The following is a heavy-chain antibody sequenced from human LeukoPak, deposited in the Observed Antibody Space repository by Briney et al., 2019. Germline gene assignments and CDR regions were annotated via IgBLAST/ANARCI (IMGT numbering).Heavy chain of an antibody. V-gene: IGHV3-23*01. D-gene: IGHD3-10*01. CDR1: GFSFSSYA. CDR2: ISGGGTST. CDR3: AKDRGRG. J-gene: IGHJ4*02. Sequence: GGSLRLSCAASGFSFSSYAMSWVRQAPGKGLEWVSAISGGGTSTYYADSVKSRFTISRDNSKNTMYLQMDSLRVEDTAFYYCAKDRGRGWGQGTLVTVSS.